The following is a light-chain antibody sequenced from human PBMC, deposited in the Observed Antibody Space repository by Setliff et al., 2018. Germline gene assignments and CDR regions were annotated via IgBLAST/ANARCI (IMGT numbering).Light chain of an antibody. V-gene: IGLV2-11*01. CDR3: CSYAGSYTYV. Sequence: LTQPRSVSGSPGQSVTISCTGTSSDVGGYNYVSWYQQHPGKAPKLMIYDVAKRPSGVPHRFSGSKSGNTASLTISGLQAEDEADYYCCSYAGSYTYVFGTGTKATVL. CDR1: SSDVGGYNY. CDR2: DVA. J-gene: IGLJ1*01.